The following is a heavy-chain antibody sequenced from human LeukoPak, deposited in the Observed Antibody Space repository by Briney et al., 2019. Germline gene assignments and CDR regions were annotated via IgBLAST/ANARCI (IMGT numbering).Heavy chain of an antibody. D-gene: IGHD2-21*02. Sequence: SETLSLTCTVSGYSISSGYYWGWIRQPPGKGLEWIGSIYHSGSTYYNPSLKSRVTISVDTSKNQFSLKLSSVTAADTAVYYFAREESAVTSAIPLDVWGQGTTVTVSS. J-gene: IGHJ6*02. CDR1: GYSISSGYY. CDR2: IYHSGST. V-gene: IGHV4-38-2*02. CDR3: AREESAVTSAIPLDV.